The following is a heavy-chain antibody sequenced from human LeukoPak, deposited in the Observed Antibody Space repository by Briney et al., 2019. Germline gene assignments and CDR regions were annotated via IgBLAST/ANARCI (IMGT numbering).Heavy chain of an antibody. V-gene: IGHV4-30-4*08. D-gene: IGHD5-18*01. CDR3: ARGVPLVTNWFDP. CDR1: GGSISSGDYY. CDR2: IYYSGST. Sequence: SQTLSLTCTVSGGSISSGDYYWSWIRQPPGKGLEWIGYIYYSGSTYYNPSLKSRVTISVDTSKNQFSLKLSSVTAADTAVYYCARGVPLVTNWFDPWGQGTLVTVSS. J-gene: IGHJ5*02.